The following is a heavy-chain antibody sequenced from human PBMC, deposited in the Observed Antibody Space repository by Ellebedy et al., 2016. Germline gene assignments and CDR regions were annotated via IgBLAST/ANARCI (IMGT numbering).Heavy chain of an antibody. CDR3: ARRASCGGDCRRGEVDN. Sequence: ASVKVSXXASGYTFTDYYIHWVRQAPGQELEWMGWINPNSGGPNYAQKFQGRVTMTKDTSITTAYMELSSLRSDDAAVYYCARRASCGGDCRRGEVDNWGQGTLVTVSS. V-gene: IGHV1-2*02. D-gene: IGHD2-21*02. CDR1: GYTFTDYY. J-gene: IGHJ4*02. CDR2: INPNSGGP.